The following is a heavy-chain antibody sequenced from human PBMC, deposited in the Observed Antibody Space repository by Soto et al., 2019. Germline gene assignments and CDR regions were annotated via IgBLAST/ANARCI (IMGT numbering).Heavy chain of an antibody. D-gene: IGHD3-16*01. CDR3: AKDVISGYGFWLMDH. CDR2: IYGNGAGI. J-gene: IGHJ4*02. V-gene: IGHV3-23*01. Sequence: GGSLRLSCAASGFTFSAYAMTWFRQAPGKGLESVSGIYGNGAGIQYADSVRGRFTISRDNSKNTLYLQMNSLRAEDTAVYYCAKDVISGYGFWLMDHWGQGTLVTVSS. CDR1: GFTFSAYA.